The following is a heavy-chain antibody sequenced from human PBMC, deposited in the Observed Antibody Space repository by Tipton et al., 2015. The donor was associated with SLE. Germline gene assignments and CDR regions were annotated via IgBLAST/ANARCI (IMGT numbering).Heavy chain of an antibody. Sequence: TLSLTCTVSSYSINSGYYWGWIRQPPGKGLEWIGTIYHSGSTLYSPSLKSRVTISVDTSKNRISLSLSSVTAADTAVYYCARGGSSSRARGWFDPWGQGTLVTVSS. V-gene: IGHV4-38-2*02. D-gene: IGHD6-13*01. J-gene: IGHJ5*02. CDR3: ARGGSSSRARGWFDP. CDR1: SYSINSGYY. CDR2: IYHSGST.